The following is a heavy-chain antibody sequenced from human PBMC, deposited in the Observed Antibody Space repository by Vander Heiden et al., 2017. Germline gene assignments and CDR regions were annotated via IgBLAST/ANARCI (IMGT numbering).Heavy chain of an antibody. CDR2: ISGGGGST. Sequence: EVQLFESGGGSVQPGRSLRLSCAASGFTFSSYALSWAGQARGKGREWVSGISGGGGSTYYADAVKGRFTISRENSKKTLYLKMKRQRAGGTAGYDCAKDHSGWYGIDYWGQGTLVNLSS. CDR3: AKDHSGWYGIDY. CDR1: GFTFSSYA. D-gene: IGHD6-19*01. V-gene: IGHV3-23*01. J-gene: IGHJ4*02.